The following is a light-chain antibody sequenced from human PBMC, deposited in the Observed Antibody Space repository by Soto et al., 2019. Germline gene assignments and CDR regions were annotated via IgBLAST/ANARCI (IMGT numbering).Light chain of an antibody. CDR1: QSISSY. CDR3: LQSYSIPYT. V-gene: IGKV1-39*01. Sequence: DIQMTQSPSSLSASVGDRVTITCRASQSISSYLNWYQQKPGKAPKLLINAASSLQSGVPLRFSGGGSGTDFTLTISYLQPEDFATYYCLQSYSIPYTFGQGTKLEI. J-gene: IGKJ2*01. CDR2: AAS.